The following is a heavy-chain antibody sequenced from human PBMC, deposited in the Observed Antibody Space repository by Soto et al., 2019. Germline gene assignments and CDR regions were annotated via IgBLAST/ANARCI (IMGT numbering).Heavy chain of an antibody. CDR3: ARGYCSSTSCRKWFDP. D-gene: IGHD2-2*01. Sequence: EVQLVESGGGLVQPGGSLRLSCAASGFTFSSYWMHWVRQAPGKGLVWVSSINSDGSSTTYADSVKGRFTISRDNAKNTLYLQMNSLSAEDTAVYYCARGYCSSTSCRKWFDPWGQGTLVTVSS. V-gene: IGHV3-74*01. J-gene: IGHJ5*02. CDR2: INSDGSST. CDR1: GFTFSSYW.